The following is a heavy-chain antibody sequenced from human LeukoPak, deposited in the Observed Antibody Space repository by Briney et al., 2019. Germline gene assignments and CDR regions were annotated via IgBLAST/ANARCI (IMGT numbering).Heavy chain of an antibody. CDR3: ARADRLDGSPYLIGP. J-gene: IGHJ5*02. V-gene: IGHV1-2*02. Sequence: ASVKVSCKTSGYSFTDYYMHWVRQAPGQGLEWMGWINPNSGGTSTAQKFQGRITMTRDTSITTVYMEVSWLTSDDTAIYYCARADRLDGSPYLIGPWGQGTLGTVSS. CDR1: GYSFTDYY. CDR2: INPNSGGT. D-gene: IGHD1-26*01.